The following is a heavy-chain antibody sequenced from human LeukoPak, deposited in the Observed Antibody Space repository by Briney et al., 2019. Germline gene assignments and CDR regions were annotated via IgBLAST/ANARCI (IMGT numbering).Heavy chain of an antibody. CDR3: ARDPSSYSSSWYPR. V-gene: IGHV3-48*01. CDR1: GFTFSSYS. J-gene: IGHJ4*02. D-gene: IGHD6-13*01. CDR2: ISSSSSTI. Sequence: GGSLRLSCAASGFTFSSYSMNWVRQAPGKGLEWVSYISSSSSTIYYADSVKGRFTISRDNAKNSLYLQMNSLRAEDTAVYYCARDPSSYSSSWYPRWGQGTLVTVSS.